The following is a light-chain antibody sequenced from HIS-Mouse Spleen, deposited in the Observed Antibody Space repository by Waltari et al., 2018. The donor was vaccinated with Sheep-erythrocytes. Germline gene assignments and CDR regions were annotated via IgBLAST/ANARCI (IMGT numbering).Light chain of an antibody. Sequence: QSALTQPRSVSGSPGQSVTISCPGTSSDVGGYHYVSWYQQHPGKAPQLMIYDVSKRPSGVPDRFSGSKSGNTASLTISGLQAEDEADYYCCSYAGSYTFVVFGGGTKLTVL. CDR3: CSYAGSYTFVV. V-gene: IGLV2-11*01. CDR2: DVS. J-gene: IGLJ2*01. CDR1: SSDVGGYHY.